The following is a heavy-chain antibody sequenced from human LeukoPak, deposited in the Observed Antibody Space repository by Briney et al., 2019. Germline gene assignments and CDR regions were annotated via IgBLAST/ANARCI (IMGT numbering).Heavy chain of an antibody. CDR2: ISYDGSNK. J-gene: IGHJ1*01. D-gene: IGHD3-16*01. Sequence: GRSLRLSCAASGFTFSSYAMHWVRQAPGKGLEWVAVISYDGSNKYYADSVKGRFTISRDNAKNSLYLQMNSLRAEDTAVYYCARGLTGSEYFQHWGQGTLVTVSS. V-gene: IGHV3-30-3*01. CDR1: GFTFSSYA. CDR3: ARGLTGSEYFQH.